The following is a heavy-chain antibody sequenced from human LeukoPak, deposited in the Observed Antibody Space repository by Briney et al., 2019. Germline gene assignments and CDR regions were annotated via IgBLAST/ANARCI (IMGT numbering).Heavy chain of an antibody. D-gene: IGHD3-3*01. V-gene: IGHV3-48*01. CDR3: AGRLEWLLLSAFDI. CDR2: ISSSSTTI. J-gene: IGHJ3*02. CDR1: GFTFSTYN. Sequence: GGSLRLSCAASGFTFSTYNMNWVRQAPGQGLEWVSYISSSSTTIYYADSVKGRFTISRDNSKNTLYLQMNSLRAEDTAVYYCAGRLEWLLLSAFDIWGQGTMVTVSS.